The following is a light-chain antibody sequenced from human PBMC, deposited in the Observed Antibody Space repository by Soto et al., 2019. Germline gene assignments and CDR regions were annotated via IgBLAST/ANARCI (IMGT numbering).Light chain of an antibody. CDR1: QRISNF. V-gene: IGKV1-39*01. J-gene: IGKJ4*01. Sequence: DIPMTKSPSSMSSSRGDRVNITCQASQRISNFLNWVQHKSGNAPKVLISAASTLQSGVPPRFSGSESGTDCTLTISSLQPEDSASYYGQQYYNSVLTVGGGTKVELK. CDR3: QQYYNSVLT. CDR2: AAS.